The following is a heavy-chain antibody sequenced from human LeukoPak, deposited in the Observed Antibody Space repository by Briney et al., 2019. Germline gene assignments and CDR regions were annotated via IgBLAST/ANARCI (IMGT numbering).Heavy chain of an antibody. CDR3: ARPARDSEYTNMDH. CDR1: GFTFSTYW. Sequence: GGSLRLSCAASGFTFSTYWMTWVRQAPGKGLEWVANMKQDGSEKNYVDSVKGRFTISRDNDKNSLYLQMNSLRAEDTAVYYCARPARDSEYTNMDHWGQGTLVTVSS. D-gene: IGHD5-18*01. J-gene: IGHJ4*02. CDR2: MKQDGSEK. V-gene: IGHV3-7*02.